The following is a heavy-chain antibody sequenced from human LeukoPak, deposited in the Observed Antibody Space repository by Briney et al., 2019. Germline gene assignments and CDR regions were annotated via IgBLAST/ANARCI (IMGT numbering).Heavy chain of an antibody. V-gene: IGHV1-2*02. CDR1: GYTFTGYC. J-gene: IGHJ6*02. CDR3: ARDQDSGSYSAYYYYGMDV. CDR2: INPNSGGT. Sequence: GASVKVSCKASGYTFTGYCMHWVRQAPRQGLEWMGWINPNSGGTNYAQKFQGRVTMTRDTSIGTAYMELSRLRSDDTAVYYCARDQDSGSYSAYYYYGMDVWGQGTTVTVSS. D-gene: IGHD1-26*01.